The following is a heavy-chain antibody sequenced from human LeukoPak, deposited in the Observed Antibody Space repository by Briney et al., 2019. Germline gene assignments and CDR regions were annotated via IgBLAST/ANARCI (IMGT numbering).Heavy chain of an antibody. CDR2: TYYRSKWYY. Sequence: SQTLSLTCDISGDSVSSGTSAWNWIRQSPSRGIEWLGRTYYRSKWYYEYSVFVKSRITVNADTSKNQFSLHLTSVTPDDTAIYYCVRDPGYCYGFDVWGQGTTVTVSS. J-gene: IGHJ6*02. D-gene: IGHD2-15*01. CDR3: VRDPGYCYGFDV. V-gene: IGHV6-1*01. CDR1: GDSVSSGTSA.